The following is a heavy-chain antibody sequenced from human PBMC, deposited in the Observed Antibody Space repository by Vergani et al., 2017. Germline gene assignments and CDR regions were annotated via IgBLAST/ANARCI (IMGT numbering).Heavy chain of an antibody. Sequence: EVLLVESGGDLVQPGGSLIVSCVASGFPFSTYSMNWVRQTPNKSLEWLSYMSGSNSSIYYADSVKGRFTISRDNSKDTLYLQMNSLRVEDTAIYYCAKARDPNCKGGNCYSYYYGLDLWGQGTTVTVSS. D-gene: IGHD4-23*01. V-gene: IGHV3-48*01. CDR1: GFPFSTYS. CDR3: AKARDPNCKGGNCYSYYYGLDL. CDR2: MSGSNSSI. J-gene: IGHJ6*02.